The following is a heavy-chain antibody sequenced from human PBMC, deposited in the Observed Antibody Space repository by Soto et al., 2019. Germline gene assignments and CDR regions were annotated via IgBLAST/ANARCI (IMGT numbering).Heavy chain of an antibody. J-gene: IGHJ6*03. V-gene: IGHV1-69*04. CDR2: IIPILGIA. Sequence: GPSVKVSCKASGGTFSSYTISWVRQAPGQGLEWMGRIIPILGIANYAQKFQGRVTITADKSTSTAYMELSSLRSEDTAVYYCAREAPEDQLLLYYYYYMDVWGKGTTVTVSS. CDR1: GGTFSSYT. CDR3: AREAPEDQLLLYYYYYMDV. D-gene: IGHD2-2*01.